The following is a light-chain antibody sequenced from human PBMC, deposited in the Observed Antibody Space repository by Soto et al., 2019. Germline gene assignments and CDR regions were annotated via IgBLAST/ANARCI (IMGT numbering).Light chain of an antibody. CDR3: QQYGSSLQT. CDR2: GAS. Sequence: DTVLTKSPGTLSLSPGERAPLSCRASQSVSSSYLAWYQQKPGQAPRLLIYGASSRASGIPDRFSGSGSGTDFTLTISRLEPEDFAVYYCQQYGSSLQTFGQGTKVDIK. V-gene: IGKV3-20*01. J-gene: IGKJ1*01. CDR1: QSVSSSY.